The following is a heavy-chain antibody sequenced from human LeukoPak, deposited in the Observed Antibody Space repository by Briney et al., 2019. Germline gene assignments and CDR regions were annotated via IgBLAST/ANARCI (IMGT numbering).Heavy chain of an antibody. CDR3: AMGQQLVLFRAFDI. CDR1: GYTFTSYA. D-gene: IGHD6-13*01. CDR2: INAGNGNT. Sequence: ASVKVSCKASGYTFTSYAMHWVRQAPGQRLEGMGWINAGNGNTKYSQKFQGRVTITRDTSASTAYMELSSLRSEDTAVYYCAMGQQLVLFRAFDIWGQGTMVTVSS. J-gene: IGHJ3*02. V-gene: IGHV1-3*01.